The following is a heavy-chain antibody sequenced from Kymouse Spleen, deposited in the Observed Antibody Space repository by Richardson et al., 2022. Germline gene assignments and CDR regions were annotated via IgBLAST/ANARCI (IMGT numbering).Heavy chain of an antibody. J-gene: IGHJ4*02. V-gene: IGHV3-30*18. CDR2: ISYDGSNK. CDR1: GFTFSSYG. CDR3: AKDHIAAAGDDY. D-gene: IGHD6-13*01. Sequence: QVQLVESGGGVVQPGRSLRLSCAASGFTFSSYGMHWVRQAPGKGLEWVAVISYDGSNKYYADSVKGRFTISRDNSKNTLYLQMNSLRAEDTAVYYCAKDHIAAAGDDYWGQGTLVTVSS.